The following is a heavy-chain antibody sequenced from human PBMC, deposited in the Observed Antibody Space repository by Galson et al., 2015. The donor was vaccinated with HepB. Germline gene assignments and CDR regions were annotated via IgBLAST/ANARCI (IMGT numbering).Heavy chain of an antibody. CDR1: GFTFDDYA. CDR2: ISRNSDSV. CDR3: AKDIRRKTGNYAASDY. J-gene: IGHJ4*02. V-gene: IGHV3-9*01. Sequence: SLRLSCAASGFTFDDYAMHWVRQAPGKGLEWVSGISRNSDSVAYADSVKGRLTISRDNAKKSLYLRMNSLRAEDTALYYCAKDIRRKTGNYAASDYWGQGTLVTVSS. D-gene: IGHD1-7*01.